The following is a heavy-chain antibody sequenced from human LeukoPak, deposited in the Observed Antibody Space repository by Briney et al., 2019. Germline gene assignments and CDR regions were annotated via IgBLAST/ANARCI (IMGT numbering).Heavy chain of an antibody. CDR3: AKKEGDTYFSWYMDV. D-gene: IGHD2-21*01. Sequence: GGSLRLSCAASGFTFRSFAMSWVRQAPGKGLELVSGIIGSGRTTFYADSVKGRFTISRDNSKNTLYLQMNSLRADDTAIYYCAKKEGDTYFSWYMDVWGKGTTVTVSS. CDR1: GFTFRSFA. CDR2: IIGSGRTT. V-gene: IGHV3-23*01. J-gene: IGHJ6*03.